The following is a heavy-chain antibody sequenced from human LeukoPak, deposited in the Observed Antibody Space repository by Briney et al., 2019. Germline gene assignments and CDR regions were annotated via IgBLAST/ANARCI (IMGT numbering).Heavy chain of an antibody. J-gene: IGHJ4*02. CDR3: ARGFDAPYFDY. Sequence: NPSETLSLTCAVYGGPFSGYYWSWIRQPPGKGREWIGEINHSGSNNYNPSLKSRVTISVDTSKNQFSLKLSSVTAADTAVYYCARGFDAPYFDYWGQGTLVTVSS. CDR1: GGPFSGYY. CDR2: INHSGSN. V-gene: IGHV4-34*01.